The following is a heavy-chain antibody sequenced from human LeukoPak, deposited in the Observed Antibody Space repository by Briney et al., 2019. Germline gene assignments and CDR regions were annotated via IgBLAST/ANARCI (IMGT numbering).Heavy chain of an antibody. J-gene: IGHJ3*01. D-gene: IGHD5-18*01. V-gene: IGHV3-23*01. Sequence: GGSLRLSCAASGFTFSSYAMSWVRQAPGKGLDWVCAISGSGGSTYYADSVKGRFTISRDNSKNTLYLQMNSLRAEDTAVYYCATKNKGYSFPHTTWGQGKMVTVSS. CDR2: ISGSGGST. CDR1: GFTFSSYA. CDR3: ATKNKGYSFPHTT.